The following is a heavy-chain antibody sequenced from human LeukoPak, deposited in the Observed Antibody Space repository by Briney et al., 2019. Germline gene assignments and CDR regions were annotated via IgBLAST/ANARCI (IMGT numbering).Heavy chain of an antibody. Sequence: SETLSLTCTVSGGSISSSSHYWGWIRQPPGKGLEWIGSIFYSGSSFYYPSLKSRVTISVDTSKNQFSLRLSSVTAADTAVYYCARSTTVTEVDYWGQGTLVTVSS. D-gene: IGHD4-11*01. CDR2: IFYSGSS. J-gene: IGHJ4*02. CDR3: ARSTTVTEVDY. CDR1: GGSISSSSHY. V-gene: IGHV4-39*07.